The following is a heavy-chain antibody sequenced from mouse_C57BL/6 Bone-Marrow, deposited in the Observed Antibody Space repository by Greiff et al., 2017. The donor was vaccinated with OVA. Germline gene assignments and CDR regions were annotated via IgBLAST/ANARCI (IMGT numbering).Heavy chain of an antibody. CDR2: NYPGSGST. D-gene: IGHD2-5*01. J-gene: IGHJ2*01. CDR1: GYTFTSYW. Sequence: VKLMESGAELVKPGASVKMSCKASGYTFTSYWITWVKQRPGQGLEWIGDNYPGSGSTNYNEKFKSKATLTVDTSSSTAYMQLSSLTSEDSAVYYCARTRYSILDYWGQGTTLTVSS. V-gene: IGHV1-55*01. CDR3: ARTRYSILDY.